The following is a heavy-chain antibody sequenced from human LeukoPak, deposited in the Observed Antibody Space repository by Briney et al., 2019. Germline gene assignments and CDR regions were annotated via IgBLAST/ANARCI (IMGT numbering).Heavy chain of an antibody. J-gene: IGHJ4*02. Sequence: ASVKVSCKASGFNLNAYNMHWVRQAPGQGLEWMGWITPKSGGANYAQKFQGRVTMTWDTSISTAYMELSRLRSDDTAVYYCAREYILTAYYGDYWGQGTLVTVSS. D-gene: IGHD3-9*01. CDR3: AREYILTAYYGDY. V-gene: IGHV1-2*02. CDR1: GFNLNAYN. CDR2: ITPKSGGA.